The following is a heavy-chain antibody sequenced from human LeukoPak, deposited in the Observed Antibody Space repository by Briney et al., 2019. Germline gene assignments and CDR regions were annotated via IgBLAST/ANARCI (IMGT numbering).Heavy chain of an antibody. Sequence: GGSLRLSCAASGFYSMNWVRQAPGKGLEWVSSISSSSSYIYYADSVKGRFTISRDNAKNSLYLQMNSLRAEDTAVYYCAKAGAVVVVAAKYFDYWGQGTLVTVSS. D-gene: IGHD2-15*01. CDR3: AKAGAVVVVAAKYFDY. CDR2: ISSSSSYI. J-gene: IGHJ4*02. CDR1: GFYS. V-gene: IGHV3-21*01.